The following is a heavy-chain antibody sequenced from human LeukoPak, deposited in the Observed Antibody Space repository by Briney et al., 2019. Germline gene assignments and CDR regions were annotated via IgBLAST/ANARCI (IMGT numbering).Heavy chain of an antibody. CDR1: GGSFSGYH. CDR2: INRYGNT. J-gene: IGHJ4*02. D-gene: IGHD4/OR15-4a*01. CDR3: ARQNYGAAPLRY. V-gene: IGHV4-34*01. Sequence: PSETLSLTCAVYGGSFSGYHWSWIRQSPGKGLEWIGEINRYGNTNYNSSLKSRVTISVDTSKNQFSLKLSSITAADTAVYYCARQNYGAAPLRYWGQGTLVTVSS.